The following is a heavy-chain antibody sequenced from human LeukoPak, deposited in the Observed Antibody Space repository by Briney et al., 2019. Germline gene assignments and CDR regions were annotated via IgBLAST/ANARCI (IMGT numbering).Heavy chain of an antibody. Sequence: KPSETLSLTCTVSGGSISSYYWSWIRQPPGKGLEWIGYIYYSGSTNYNPSLKSRVTISVDTSKNQFSLKLSSVTAADTAVYHCARGVAAAGTGFDYWGQGTLVTVSS. V-gene: IGHV4-59*01. CDR1: GGSISSYY. CDR2: IYYSGST. D-gene: IGHD6-13*01. J-gene: IGHJ4*02. CDR3: ARGVAAAGTGFDY.